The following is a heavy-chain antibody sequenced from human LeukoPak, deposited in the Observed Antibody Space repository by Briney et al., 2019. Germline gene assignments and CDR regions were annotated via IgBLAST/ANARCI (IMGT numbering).Heavy chain of an antibody. CDR3: ARDSSHYLGSSDY. CDR2: ISSSGDII. V-gene: IGHV3-11*01. J-gene: IGHJ4*02. Sequence: KPGGSLRLSCAASGFTFSDCYMSWIRQAPGRGLEWVSYISSSGDIIYYPDSVKGRFTISRDNTRSSLYLQMNSLRAEDTAIYYCARDSSHYLGSSDYWGQGTLVTVSS. CDR1: GFTFSDCY. D-gene: IGHD6-6*01.